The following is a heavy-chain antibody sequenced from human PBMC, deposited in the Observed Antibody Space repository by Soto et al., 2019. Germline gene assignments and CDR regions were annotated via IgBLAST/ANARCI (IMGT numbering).Heavy chain of an antibody. V-gene: IGHV3-72*01. Sequence: PGGSLRLSCAASGFTFSAHFMDWVRQAPGKGLEWVGRTASRAESYTTGYAASVKGRFTISRDDSKNSLYLQMNSLKTEDTAVYYCGRGSCTGSSCPRAQYCLDVWGKGTTVTSSS. D-gene: IGHD2-2*01. J-gene: IGHJ6*04. CDR2: TASRAESYTT. CDR1: GFTFSAHF. CDR3: GRGSCTGSSCPRAQYCLDV.